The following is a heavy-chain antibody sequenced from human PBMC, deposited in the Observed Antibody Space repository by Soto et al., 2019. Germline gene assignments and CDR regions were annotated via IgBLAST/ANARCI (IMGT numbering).Heavy chain of an antibody. V-gene: IGHV4-30-4*01. CDR3: ARGPSGDKVDY. CDR2: IYDSGST. CDR1: GGSITSDYYY. Sequence: QVQLQEPGPRLVEPSQTLSPTCTVSGGSITSDYYYWSWIRQPPGTGLEWIGHIYDSGSTYSNPSLKSRVTISVDVSKNQFSLKLSSVTAADTAVYYCARGPSGDKVDYWGQGTLVTVSS. D-gene: IGHD1-26*01. J-gene: IGHJ4*02.